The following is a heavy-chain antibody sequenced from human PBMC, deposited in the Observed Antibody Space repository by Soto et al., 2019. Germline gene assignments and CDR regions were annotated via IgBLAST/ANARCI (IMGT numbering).Heavy chain of an antibody. Sequence: GGSLRLSCTASGFTFGDYAMSWVRQAPGKGLEWVGFIRSKAYGGTTEYAASVKGRFTISRDDSKSIAYLQMNSLKTEDTAVYYCTRSDDILTGYYYYGMDVWGQGTTVTVSS. J-gene: IGHJ6*02. CDR3: TRSDDILTGYYYYGMDV. V-gene: IGHV3-49*04. D-gene: IGHD3-9*01. CDR2: IRSKAYGGTT. CDR1: GFTFGDYA.